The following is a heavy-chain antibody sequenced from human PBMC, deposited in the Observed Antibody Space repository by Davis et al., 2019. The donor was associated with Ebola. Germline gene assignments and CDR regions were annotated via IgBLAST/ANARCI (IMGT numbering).Heavy chain of an antibody. CDR1: GFTFSSYA. V-gene: IGHV3-23*01. J-gene: IGHJ5*02. CDR3: ARVFNYFNSNGYYYSP. D-gene: IGHD3-22*01. CDR2: ISGSGGST. Sequence: PGGSLRLSCAASGFTFSSYAMSWVRQAPGKGLEWVSAISGSGGSTYYADSVKGRFTISRDNSKNTLYLQMNSLRAEDTAVYYCARVFNYFNSNGYYYSPWGQGTLVTVSS.